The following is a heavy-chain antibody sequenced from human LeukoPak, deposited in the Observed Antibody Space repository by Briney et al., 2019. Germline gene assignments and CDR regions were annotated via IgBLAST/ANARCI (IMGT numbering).Heavy chain of an antibody. J-gene: IGHJ4*02. CDR2: INPSGGST. V-gene: IGHV1-46*01. Sequence: DSVTVSCKASGDTFSSYYMHWVRQPPGQGLEWMGIINPSGGSTSYAQKFQGRATMTRDMSTSTVYMERGSLRSEDTAGYYCARDPSGSSLVHGYWGQGPLVPVSS. D-gene: IGHD6-13*01. CDR1: GDTFSSYY. CDR3: ARDPSGSSLVHGY.